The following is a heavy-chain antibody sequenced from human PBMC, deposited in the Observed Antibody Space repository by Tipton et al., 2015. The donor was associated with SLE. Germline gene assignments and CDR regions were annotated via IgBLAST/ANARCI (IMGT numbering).Heavy chain of an antibody. Sequence: LRLSCTVSGGSISSSSYYWGWIRQPPGKGLEWIGSIYYSGSTYYKPSLKSRVTISADTSRNQFSLKMTSVTAADTAVYSCARAVGARGYYGLDVWGQGTTVTVSS. J-gene: IGHJ6*02. D-gene: IGHD1-26*01. CDR1: GGSISSSSYY. CDR3: ARAVGARGYYGLDV. CDR2: IYYSGST. V-gene: IGHV4-39*07.